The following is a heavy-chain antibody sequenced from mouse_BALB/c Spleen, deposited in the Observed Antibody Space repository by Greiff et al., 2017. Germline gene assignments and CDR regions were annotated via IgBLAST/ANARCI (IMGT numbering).Heavy chain of an antibody. Sequence: DLVKPGASVKLSCKASGYTFTSYWINWIQQRPGQGLEWIGRIAPGSGSTYYNEMFKGKATLTVDTSSSTAYIQLSSLSSEDSAVYFCARLLRPYYYAMDYWGQGTSVTVSS. V-gene: IGHV1S41*01. J-gene: IGHJ4*01. D-gene: IGHD1-2*01. CDR1: GYTFTSYW. CDR3: ARLLRPYYYAMDY. CDR2: IAPGSGST.